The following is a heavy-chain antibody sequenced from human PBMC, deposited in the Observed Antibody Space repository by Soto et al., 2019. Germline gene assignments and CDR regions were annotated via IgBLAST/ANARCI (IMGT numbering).Heavy chain of an antibody. CDR2: ISYTGST. CDR3: PRDPSRGGYCPGPCFDN. D-gene: IGHD2-21*01. CDR1: GGSISSGDYY. Sequence: SETLSLTCTVSGGSISSGDYYWSWIRQPPGKGLECIGYISYTGSTYYNPSLKSRVTMSVDPSKNQFSLKLGSVTAAVTAVYYCPRDPSRGGYCPGPCFDNWGQGPQVTV. V-gene: IGHV4-30-4*01. J-gene: IGHJ4*02.